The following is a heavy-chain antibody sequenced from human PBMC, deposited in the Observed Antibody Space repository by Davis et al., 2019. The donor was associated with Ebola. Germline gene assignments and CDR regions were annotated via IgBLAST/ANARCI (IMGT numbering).Heavy chain of an antibody. CDR3: AKDGPSSSSDY. V-gene: IGHV3-30*02. Sequence: GGSLRLSCAASGFTFSSYGMHWVRQAPGKGLEWVAFIRHDDSDKNYADSVKDRFSISRDNSKNTVFLQMNSLKTEDSALYYCAKDGPSSSSDYWGQGTLVTVSS. J-gene: IGHJ4*02. CDR1: GFTFSSYG. D-gene: IGHD6-6*01. CDR2: IRHDDSDK.